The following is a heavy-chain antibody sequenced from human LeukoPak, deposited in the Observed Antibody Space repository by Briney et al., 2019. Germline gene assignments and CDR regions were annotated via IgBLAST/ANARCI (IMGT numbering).Heavy chain of an antibody. D-gene: IGHD5-24*01. CDR3: ARDGYNSHFDY. Sequence: PGGSLRLSCAASGFTFSSYSMNWVRQAPGKGLEWVSYISHSSSTIYYADSVKGRFTISRDNAKKSLYLQMNSLRAEDSAVYYCARDGYNSHFDYWGQGTLVTVSS. CDR2: ISHSSSTI. V-gene: IGHV3-48*01. CDR1: GFTFSSYS. J-gene: IGHJ4*02.